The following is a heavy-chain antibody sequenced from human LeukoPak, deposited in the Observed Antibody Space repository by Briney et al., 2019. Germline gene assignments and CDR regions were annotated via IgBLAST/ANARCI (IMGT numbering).Heavy chain of an antibody. D-gene: IGHD3-16*01. CDR1: GFIFSYYG. CDR3: ARDPLGVLSYFDY. CDR2: IWYDGSNR. V-gene: IGHV3-33*01. Sequence: PGGSLRLSCAASGFIFSYYGMHWVRQAPGKGLEWVAVIWYDGSNRYYADSLKGRFTTSRGNSKNTLYLQMNSLTADDTAVYYCARDPLGVLSYFDYWGQGTLVTVSS. J-gene: IGHJ4*02.